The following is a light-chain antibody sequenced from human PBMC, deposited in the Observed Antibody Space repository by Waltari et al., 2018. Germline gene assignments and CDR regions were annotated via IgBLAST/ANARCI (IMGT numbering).Light chain of an antibody. CDR2: LDT. V-gene: IGLV3-1*01. Sequence: SYELTQPPSVSVSPGQTASIPCSGVKLGDKSAFGYQQNPGQSPGLVVYLDTKGPSAIPERLSGSKSGNTATLTISRTQTMDEADYYCQAWDSSTYVFGTGTKVTVL. J-gene: IGLJ1*01. CDR3: QAWDSSTYV. CDR1: KLGDKS.